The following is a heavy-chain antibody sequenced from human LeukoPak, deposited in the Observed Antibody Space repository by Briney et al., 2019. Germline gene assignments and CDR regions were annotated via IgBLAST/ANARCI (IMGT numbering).Heavy chain of an antibody. CDR1: GYTFTSYG. J-gene: IGHJ3*02. CDR3: ARSHTAMVNDAFDI. D-gene: IGHD5-18*01. V-gene: IGHV1-18*01. Sequence: GASVKVSCKASGYTFTSYGISWVRQAPGQGLEWMGWISAYNGNTNYAQKLQGRVTMTTDTSASTAYMELRSLRSDDTAVYYCARSHTAMVNDAFDIWGQGTMVTVSS. CDR2: ISAYNGNT.